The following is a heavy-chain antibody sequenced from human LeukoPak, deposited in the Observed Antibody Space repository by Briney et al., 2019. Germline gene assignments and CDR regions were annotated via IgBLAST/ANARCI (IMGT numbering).Heavy chain of an antibody. CDR1: GGSISSYY. V-gene: IGHV4-59*12. D-gene: IGHD2-2*01. J-gene: IGHJ6*03. Sequence: PSETLSLTCTVSGGSISSYYWSWIRQPPGKGLEWIGYIYYSGSTNYNPSLKSRVTISVDTSKNQFSLKLSSVTAADTAVYYCAKLKRSRYCSSTSCRDYYYYMDVWGKGTTVTVSS. CDR3: AKLKRSRYCSSTSCRDYYYYMDV. CDR2: IYYSGST.